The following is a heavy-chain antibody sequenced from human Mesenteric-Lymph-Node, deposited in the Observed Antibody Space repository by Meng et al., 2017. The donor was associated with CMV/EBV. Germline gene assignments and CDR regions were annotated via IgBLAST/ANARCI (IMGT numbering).Heavy chain of an antibody. V-gene: IGHV5-51*01. CDR1: GFSFTHYW. CDR3: ARFPSEARAEYYFDY. Sequence: SGFSFTHYWIGWVRQLPGKGLEWMGIVYPGDSDTIYSPSFQGQVTISADKSTNTAYLQWSSLKASDTAMYYCARFPSEARAEYYFDYWGQGTLVTVSS. D-gene: IGHD2/OR15-2a*01. J-gene: IGHJ4*02. CDR2: VYPGDSDT.